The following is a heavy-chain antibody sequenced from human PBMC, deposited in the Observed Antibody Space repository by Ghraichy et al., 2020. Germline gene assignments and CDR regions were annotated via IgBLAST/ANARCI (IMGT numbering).Heavy chain of an antibody. J-gene: IGHJ4*02. CDR2: IYHSGST. D-gene: IGHD2-15*01. V-gene: IGHV4-30-2*01. CDR1: GGSISSGGYS. Sequence: SETLSLTCAVSGGSISSGGYSWSWIRQPPGKGLEWIGYIYHSGSTYYNPSLKSRVTISVDRSKNQFSLKLSSVTAADTAVYYCARELEYCSGGSCSSLFDYWGQGTLVTVSS. CDR3: ARELEYCSGGSCSSLFDY.